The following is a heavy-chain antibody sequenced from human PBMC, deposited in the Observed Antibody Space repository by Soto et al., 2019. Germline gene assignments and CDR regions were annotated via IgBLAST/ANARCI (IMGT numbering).Heavy chain of an antibody. J-gene: IGHJ6*02. Sequence: SETLSLTCTVSGGSISSGDYYWSWIRQPPGKGLEWIGYIYYSGSTYYNPSLKSRVTISVDTSKNQFSLKLSSVTAADTAGYYCASSSLYGMDGWGQGTTVTVYS. CDR3: ASSSLYGMDG. CDR2: IYYSGST. CDR1: GGSISSGDYY. V-gene: IGHV4-30-4*01.